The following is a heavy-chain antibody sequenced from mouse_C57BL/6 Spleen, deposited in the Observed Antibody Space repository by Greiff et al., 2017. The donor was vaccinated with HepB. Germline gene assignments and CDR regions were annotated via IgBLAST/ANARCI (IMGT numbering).Heavy chain of an antibody. D-gene: IGHD4-1*01. V-gene: IGHV5-9*01. CDR3: ARHLNWERAWFAY. Sequence: EVQVVESGGGLVKPGGSLKLSCAASGFTFSSYTMSWVRQTPEKRLEWVATISGGGGNTYYPDSVKGRFTISRDNAKNTLYLQMSSLRSEDTALYYCARHLNWERAWFAYWGQGTLVTVSA. J-gene: IGHJ3*01. CDR2: ISGGGGNT. CDR1: GFTFSSYT.